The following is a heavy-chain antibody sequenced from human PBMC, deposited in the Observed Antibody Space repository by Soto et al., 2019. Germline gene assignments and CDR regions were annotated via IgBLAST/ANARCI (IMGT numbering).Heavy chain of an antibody. CDR1: GGSISSGDYY. D-gene: IGHD2-2*01. V-gene: IGHV4-30-4*01. CDR3: ARDRIKPVGYCSSTSCYQGDDAFDI. Sequence: PAETLSLTCTVSGGSISSGDYYWSWIRQPPGKGLEWIGYIYYSGSTYYNPSLKSRVTISVDTSKNQFSLKLSSVTAADTAVYYCARDRIKPVGYCSSTSCYQGDDAFDIWGQGTMVTVSS. CDR2: IYYSGST. J-gene: IGHJ3*02.